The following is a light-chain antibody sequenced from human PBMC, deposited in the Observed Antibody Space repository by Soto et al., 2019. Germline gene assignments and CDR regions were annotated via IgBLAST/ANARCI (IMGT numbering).Light chain of an antibody. CDR2: DAS. CDR3: QHRDTLLT. Sequence: IPMTQSPSSLSASVGDRVTITCQASQDISIYLNWYRQKPGKAPEVLIYDASKLGRGVPSRFSGSGSGTEFTFSITSLQPEDFATYYCQHRDTLLTFGGGTTVDLK. V-gene: IGKV1-33*01. J-gene: IGKJ4*01. CDR1: QDISIY.